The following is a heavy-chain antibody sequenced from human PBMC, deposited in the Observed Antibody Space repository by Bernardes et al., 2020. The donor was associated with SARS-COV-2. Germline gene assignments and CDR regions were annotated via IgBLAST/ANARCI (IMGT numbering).Heavy chain of an antibody. CDR1: GFTFSSYA. CDR2: ISYDGSNK. V-gene: IGHV3-30*04. Sequence: SLRLSCAASGFTFSSYAMHWVRQAPGKGLEWVAVISYDGSNKYYADSVKGRFTISRDNSKNTLYLQMNSLRAEDTAVYYCARDQVETSRYGRQDLYYYYMDVWGKGTTVTVSS. D-gene: IGHD1-1*01. J-gene: IGHJ6*03. CDR3: ARDQVETSRYGRQDLYYYYMDV.